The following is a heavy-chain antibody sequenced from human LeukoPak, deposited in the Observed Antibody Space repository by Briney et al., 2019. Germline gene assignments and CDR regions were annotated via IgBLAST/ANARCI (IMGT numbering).Heavy chain of an antibody. CDR1: GYTITELS. J-gene: IGHJ6*02. D-gene: IGHD2-15*01. V-gene: IGHV1-24*01. CDR2: FDPEDGET. Sequence: ASVKVSCKVSGYTITELSMHWVRQAPGKGLEWMGGFDPEDGETIYAQKFQGRVTMTEDTSTDTAYMELSSLRSEDTAVYYCAVQKLGYCSGGSCYSPDYYYYGMDVWGQETTVTVSS. CDR3: AVQKLGYCSGGSCYSPDYYYYGMDV.